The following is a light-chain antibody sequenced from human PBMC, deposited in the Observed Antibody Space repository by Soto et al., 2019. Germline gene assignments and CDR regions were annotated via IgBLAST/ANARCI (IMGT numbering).Light chain of an antibody. Sequence: QSVLTQPHSVSGAPGQRVTISCAGSSYNIGAVYDVHWYQQHPGTAPKLLIYGTTNRPSGVPDRFSGSKSGTSASLAITGLQYEDEADYYCQSYDSSLRGYVFGTGTKLTVL. CDR3: QSYDSSLRGYV. V-gene: IGLV1-40*01. CDR2: GTT. J-gene: IGLJ1*01. CDR1: SYNIGAVYD.